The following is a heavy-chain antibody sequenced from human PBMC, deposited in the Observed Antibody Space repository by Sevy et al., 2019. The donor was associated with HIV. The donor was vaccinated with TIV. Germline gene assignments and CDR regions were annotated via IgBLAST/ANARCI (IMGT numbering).Heavy chain of an antibody. Sequence: GGSLRLSCAASGFSFSTYWMTWVRQAPGKGLEWVATMNQDGTERDYVDSVKGRFTISRDNAKNSLNLQMNSLRAEDTALYYCARNGGAYDTGFDPWGQGTLVTVSS. D-gene: IGHD3-22*01. V-gene: IGHV3-7*01. J-gene: IGHJ5*02. CDR1: GFSFSTYW. CDR2: MNQDGTER. CDR3: ARNGGAYDTGFDP.